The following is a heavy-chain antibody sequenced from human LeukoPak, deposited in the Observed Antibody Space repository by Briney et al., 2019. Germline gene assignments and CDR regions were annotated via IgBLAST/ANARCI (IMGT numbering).Heavy chain of an antibody. CDR1: GGSMRSYY. CDR2: IYYSGST. D-gene: IGHD3-10*01. J-gene: IGHJ4*02. CDR3: ARDPGYYGSGQRGAFDY. V-gene: IGHV4-59*01. Sequence: SETLSLTCTVSGGSMRSYYWSWIRQPPGKGLEWVGYIYYSGSTNYSPSLKSRVTISVDTSKNQFSLKLSSVTAADTAMYYCARDPGYYGSGQRGAFDYWGQGTLVTVSS.